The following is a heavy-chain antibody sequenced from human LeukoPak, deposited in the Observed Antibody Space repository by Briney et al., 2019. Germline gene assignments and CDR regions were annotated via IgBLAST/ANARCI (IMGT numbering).Heavy chain of an antibody. V-gene: IGHV1-69*04. CDR1: GGTFSSYA. Sequence: ASVKVSCKASGGTFSSYAISWVRQAPGQGLEWMGRIIPILGIANYAQKFQGRVTITADKSTSTAYMELSSLRSEDTAVYYCAREGPLSYCSSTSCYYHSSSWYGRTYYFDYWGQGTLVTVSS. CDR3: AREGPLSYCSSTSCYYHSSSWYGRTYYFDY. D-gene: IGHD2-2*01. CDR2: IIPILGIA. J-gene: IGHJ4*02.